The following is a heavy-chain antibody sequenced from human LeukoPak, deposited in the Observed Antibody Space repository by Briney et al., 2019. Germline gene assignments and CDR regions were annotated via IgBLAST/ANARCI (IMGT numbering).Heavy chain of an antibody. CDR1: GGPISYFY. CDR2: TYFRGTT. CDR3: ARDRFYDNSGFRRLDF. V-gene: IGHV4-59*01. Sequence: PSETLSLTCNVSGGPISYFYWSWIRQPPGKGPEWIGYTYFRGTTNYNPSLKSRVTISVDTSKNQFSLRLSSVTAADTAVYYCARDRFYDNSGFRRLDFWGQGVLVTVSS. J-gene: IGHJ4*02. D-gene: IGHD3-22*01.